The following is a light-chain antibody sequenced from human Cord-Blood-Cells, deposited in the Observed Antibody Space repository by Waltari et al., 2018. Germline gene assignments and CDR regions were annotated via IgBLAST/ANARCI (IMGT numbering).Light chain of an antibody. V-gene: IGKV1-39*01. Sequence: QMTQAPSAVSASGGARGTIACRASQSISSYLNWYQQKPGKAPKLRIYAASSLQSGVPSRFSGSGSGTDFTLTISSMQPEDFATYYCQQSYSTPWTFGQGTKVEIK. CDR1: QSISSY. CDR2: AAS. CDR3: QQSYSTPWT. J-gene: IGKJ1*01.